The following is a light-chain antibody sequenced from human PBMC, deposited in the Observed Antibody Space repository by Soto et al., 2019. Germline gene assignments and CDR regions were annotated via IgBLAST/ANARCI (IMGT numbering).Light chain of an antibody. V-gene: IGKV3-15*01. Sequence: EKAMTQSPAILSVSPGERATLSCRASQSVSSNLAWYQQKLGQAPRLLIYGASTRATGIPARFSGSGSGTEFTLTISSLQSEDFAVYCCQQYNNWPLTFGGGTKVEIK. J-gene: IGKJ4*01. CDR2: GAS. CDR3: QQYNNWPLT. CDR1: QSVSSN.